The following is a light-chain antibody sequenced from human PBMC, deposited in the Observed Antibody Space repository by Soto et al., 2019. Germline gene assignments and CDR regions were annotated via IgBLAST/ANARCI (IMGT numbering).Light chain of an antibody. J-gene: IGKJ5*01. CDR2: AAS. CDR1: QSISNY. CDR3: QQSYNTPIT. V-gene: IGKV1-39*01. Sequence: DIPMTQSPSSLSASVGDRVTITCRASQSISNYLNWYQQKPGKAPNLLIYAASSLRSGVPSRFSGSGSVTDFTLTISSLQPEDFAAYYCQQSYNTPITFGQGTRLEIK.